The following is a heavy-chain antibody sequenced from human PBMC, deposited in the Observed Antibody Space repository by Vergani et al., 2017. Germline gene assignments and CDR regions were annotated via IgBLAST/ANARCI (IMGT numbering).Heavy chain of an antibody. Sequence: QVQLVESGGNVVQSGTSLRLSCAASGFTFSSYGMHWVRQAPGKGLEWVAFIRYDGSNKYYADSVKGRFTISRDNSKNTLYLQMNSLRAEDTAVYYCAKAGGGRFDPWGQGTLVTVSS. V-gene: IGHV3-30*02. J-gene: IGHJ5*02. CDR3: AKAGGGRFDP. CDR2: IRYDGSNK. D-gene: IGHD2-8*02. CDR1: GFTFSSYG.